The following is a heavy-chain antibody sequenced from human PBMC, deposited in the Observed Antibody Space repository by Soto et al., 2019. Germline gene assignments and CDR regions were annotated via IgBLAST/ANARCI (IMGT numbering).Heavy chain of an antibody. CDR1: GFFFGNFG. D-gene: IGHD2-2*01. V-gene: IGHV3-33*03. CDR2: IQSDGSKK. J-gene: IGHJ4*02. Sequence: GGSLRLSCAASGFFFGNFGMHWVRRAPGKGLEWVAAIQSDGSKKYYADSVKGRFTISRDNSKNTLDLQMDSLRAEDTGVYFCAKDDCSSPRCYVYRGQGTPVTVSS. CDR3: AKDDCSSPRCYVY.